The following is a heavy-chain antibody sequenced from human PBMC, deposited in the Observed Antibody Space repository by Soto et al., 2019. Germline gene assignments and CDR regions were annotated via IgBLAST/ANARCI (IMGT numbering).Heavy chain of an antibody. CDR1: GFTFSSYW. V-gene: IGHV3-7*05. CDR3: ASWGYYGSGSYYYPLPDAFDI. CDR2: IKQDGSEK. Sequence: GGSLRLSCAASGFTFSSYWMSWVRQAPGKGLEWVANIKQDGSEKYYVDSVKGRFTISRDNAKNSLYLQMNSLRAEDTAVYYCASWGYYGSGSYYYPLPDAFDIWGQGTMVTVSS. D-gene: IGHD3-10*01. J-gene: IGHJ3*02.